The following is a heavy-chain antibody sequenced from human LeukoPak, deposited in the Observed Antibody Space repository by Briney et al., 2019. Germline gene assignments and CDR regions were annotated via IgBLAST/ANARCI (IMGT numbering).Heavy chain of an antibody. V-gene: IGHV1-18*01. J-gene: IGHJ4*02. CDR3: ARDLSDYGDYSVDY. CDR2: ISAYNGNT. D-gene: IGHD4-17*01. CDR1: GYTFTSYG. Sequence: APVKVSCKASGYTFTSYGISWVRQAPGQGLEWMGWISAYNGNTNYAQKLQGRVTMTTDTSTSTAYMELRSLRSDDTAVYYCARDLSDYGDYSVDYWGQGTLVTVSS.